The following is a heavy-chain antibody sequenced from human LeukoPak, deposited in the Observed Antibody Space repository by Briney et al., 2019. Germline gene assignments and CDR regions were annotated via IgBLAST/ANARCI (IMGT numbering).Heavy chain of an antibody. CDR1: GGAFSSYA. CDR2: ISAYNGNT. Sequence: ASVKVSCKASGGAFSSYAISWVRQAPGQGLEWMGWISAYNGNTNYAQKLQGRVTMTTDTSTSTAYMELRSLRSDDTAVYYCARDSSERVYYFDYWGQGTLVTVSS. V-gene: IGHV1-18*01. J-gene: IGHJ4*02. D-gene: IGHD6-25*01. CDR3: ARDSSERVYYFDY.